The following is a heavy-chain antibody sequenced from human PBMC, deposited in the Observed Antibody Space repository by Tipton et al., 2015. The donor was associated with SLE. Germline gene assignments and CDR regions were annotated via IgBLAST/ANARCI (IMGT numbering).Heavy chain of an antibody. J-gene: IGHJ3*02. V-gene: IGHV1-18*01. CDR2: INPYNGNR. CDR3: AKGGLRYSTRDPFDI. D-gene: IGHD6-13*01. Sequence: QLVQSGPEVKKPGASVKVSCKTSGYTFSNYGISWARQTPGQGPEWMGWINPYNGNRNYTQKFQGRVTLTTDKSTSTAYMELRSLRPDDTAIYYCAKGGLRYSTRDPFDIWGQGTTVTVSS. CDR1: GYTFSNYG.